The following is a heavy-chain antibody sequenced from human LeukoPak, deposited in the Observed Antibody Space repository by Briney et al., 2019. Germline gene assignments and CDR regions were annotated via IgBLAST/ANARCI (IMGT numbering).Heavy chain of an antibody. D-gene: IGHD3-16*02. V-gene: IGHV1-18*01. CDR3: ARDQHDHVWGSYRPYFDY. CDR2: INPYNGNT. CDR1: GYTFTNYG. Sequence: ASVTVSCKASGYTFTNYGISWVRQAPGQGLEWMGNINPYNGNTNYAQNLQGRVTMTTDTSTNTVYMELRSLRSDDTAAYYCARDQHDHVWGSYRPYFDYWGQGTLVTVSS. J-gene: IGHJ4*02.